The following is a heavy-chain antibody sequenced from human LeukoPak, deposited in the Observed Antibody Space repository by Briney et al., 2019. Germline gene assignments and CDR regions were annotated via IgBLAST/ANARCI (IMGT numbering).Heavy chain of an antibody. V-gene: IGHV7-4-1*02. CDR2: INTDTGNP. J-gene: IGHJ4*02. D-gene: IGHD4-23*01. CDR3: ARDRWSPAY. CDR1: GYTFTSYG. Sequence: ASVKVSRKASGYTFTSYGINWVRQAPGQGLEWMGWINTDTGNPTYAQGFTGRFVFSLDTSVSTAYLQISSLRVEDTAVYYCARDRWSPAYWGQGTLVTVSS.